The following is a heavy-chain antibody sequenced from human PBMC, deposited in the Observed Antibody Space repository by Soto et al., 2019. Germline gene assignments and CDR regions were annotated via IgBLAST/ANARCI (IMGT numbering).Heavy chain of an antibody. CDR1: GGSISSGGYY. V-gene: IGHV4-31*03. Sequence: QVQLQESGPGLVKPSQTLSLTCTVSGGSISSGGYYWSWIRQHPGKGLEWIGYIYYSGSTYYNPSLKSRVTISVDTSKNQFSLKLSSVTAADTAVYYCARAWGITMVRGENYYYYGMDVWGQGTTVTVSS. J-gene: IGHJ6*02. CDR3: ARAWGITMVRGENYYYYGMDV. CDR2: IYYSGST. D-gene: IGHD3-10*01.